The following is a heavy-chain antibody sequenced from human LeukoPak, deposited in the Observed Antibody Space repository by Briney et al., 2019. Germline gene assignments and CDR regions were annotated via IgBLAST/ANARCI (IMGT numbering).Heavy chain of an antibody. CDR1: GGSFSGYY. J-gene: IGHJ5*02. D-gene: IGHD2-15*01. CDR2: INHSGST. Sequence: PSETLSLTCAVCGGSFSGYYWSWIRQPPGKGLEWIGEINHSGSTNYNPSLKSRVTISVDPSTNHFSLKLSSVTAADTAVYYCARAKALGYCSGGSCYPRGFDPWGQGTLVTVSS. CDR3: ARAKALGYCSGGSCYPRGFDP. V-gene: IGHV4-34*01.